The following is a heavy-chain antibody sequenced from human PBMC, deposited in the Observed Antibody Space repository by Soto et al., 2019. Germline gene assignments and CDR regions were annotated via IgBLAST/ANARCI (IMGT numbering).Heavy chain of an antibody. V-gene: IGHV1-2*04. D-gene: IGHD6-13*01. J-gene: IGHJ3*02. CDR3: ARDGAVDIAAATDAFDI. CDR1: GYTFTGYY. CDR2: INPNSGGT. Sequence: ASVKVSCKASGYTFTGYYMHWVRQAPGQGLEWMGWINPNSGGTNYAQKFQGWVTMTRDTSISTAYMELSRLRSDDTAVYYCARDGAVDIAAATDAFDIWGQGTMVTVSS.